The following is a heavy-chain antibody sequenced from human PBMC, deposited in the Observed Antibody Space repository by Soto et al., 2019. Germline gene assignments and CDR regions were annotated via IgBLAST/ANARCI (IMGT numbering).Heavy chain of an antibody. J-gene: IGHJ6*02. CDR2: VLYDGSNK. Sequence: QVQLVESGGGVVQPGRSLRLSCAASGFTFSTYGMHWVRQAPGKGLEWVAVVLYDGSNKYYADSVKGRFTISRDNSKNTLYLQMNRLRAEDTAVYYCARDLIGKVYGLDVWGQGTTVTVSS. V-gene: IGHV3-33*01. CDR1: GFTFSTYG. CDR3: ARDLIGKVYGLDV. D-gene: IGHD3-16*02.